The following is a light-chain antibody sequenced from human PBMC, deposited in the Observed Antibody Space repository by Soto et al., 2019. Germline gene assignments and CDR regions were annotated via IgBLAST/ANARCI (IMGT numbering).Light chain of an antibody. V-gene: IGLV2-14*03. CDR1: TSDIGAYNY. CDR3: SSYTTMSTKV. CDR2: EVR. Sequence: QSALTQPPSASGSPGQSVTISCTGTTSDIGAYNYVSWYQQHPGKPPKLMIFEVRNRPSGVSSRFSGSRSGNTASLTISGLQAEDEADYYCSSYTTMSTKVFGTGTKLTVL. J-gene: IGLJ1*01.